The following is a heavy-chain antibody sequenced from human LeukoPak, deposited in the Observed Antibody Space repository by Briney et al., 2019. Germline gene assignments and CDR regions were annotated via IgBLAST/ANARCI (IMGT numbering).Heavy chain of an antibody. CDR1: GFTFTSYG. J-gene: IGHJ4*02. V-gene: IGHV1-18*01. D-gene: IGHD5-12*01. Sequence: GSVSLSCTASGFTFTSYGISWVRQAPGQGLEWLGCISAYNGTTNYAQNLQGRVTMSTDKSTTTPYMDMSSLRSDDTAMYYCARANSYPSYIGYGHWGEGPLVSVSS. CDR2: ISAYNGTT. CDR3: ARANSYPSYIGYGH.